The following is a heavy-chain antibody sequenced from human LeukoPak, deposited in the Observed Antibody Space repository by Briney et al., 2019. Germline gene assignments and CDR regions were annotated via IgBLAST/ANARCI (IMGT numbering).Heavy chain of an antibody. J-gene: IGHJ4*02. CDR2: ISAYNGNT. CDR3: ARDRVSVWELRAPFDY. CDR1: GYTFTSYG. D-gene: IGHD1-26*01. Sequence: ASVKVSCKASGYTFTSYGISRVRQAPGQGLEWMGWISAYNGNTNYAQKLQGRVTMTTDTSTSTAYMELRSLRSDDTAVYYCARDRVSVWELRAPFDYWGQGTLVTVSS. V-gene: IGHV1-18*01.